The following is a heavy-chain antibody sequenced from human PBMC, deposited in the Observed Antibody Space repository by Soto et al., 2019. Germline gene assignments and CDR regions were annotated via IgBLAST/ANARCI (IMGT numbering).Heavy chain of an antibody. Sequence: EVQLVESGGGLVQPGGSLRLSCAASGVTVSNNYMSWVRQAPGKGLEWVSVIYSDGSRYYADSVQGRFTISRDNSKNSVYLQMNSLRDEDSAVYYCARDVGVWGRGTTVTVSS. V-gene: IGHV3-66*01. CDR3: ARDVGV. CDR1: GVTVSNNY. J-gene: IGHJ6*04. CDR2: IYSDGSR.